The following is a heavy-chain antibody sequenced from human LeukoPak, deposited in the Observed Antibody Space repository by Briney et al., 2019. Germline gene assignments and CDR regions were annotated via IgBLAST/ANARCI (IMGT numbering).Heavy chain of an antibody. J-gene: IGHJ4*02. CDR3: ARSRVTGGVYYFDY. V-gene: IGHV3-64*01. D-gene: IGHD2-21*02. CDR1: GFTFSSYA. CDR2: ISSNGGST. Sequence: GGSLGLSCAASGFTFSSYAMHWVRQAPGKGLEYVSAISSNGGSTYYANSVKGRFTISRDNSKNTLYLQMGSLRAEDMAVYYCARSRVTGGVYYFDYWGQGTLVTVSS.